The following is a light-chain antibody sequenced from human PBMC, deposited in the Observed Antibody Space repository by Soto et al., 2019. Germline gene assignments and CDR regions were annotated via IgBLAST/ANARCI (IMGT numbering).Light chain of an antibody. J-gene: IGLJ1*01. V-gene: IGLV2-14*01. CDR3: SSFTSRFTFNYI. Sequence: QSVLTQPASVSGSPGQSITISCTGTGSDIGAYNYVSWYQQHPGKAPKIIIYEVTNRPSGVSNRFSGSKSGNTASLTISGLQAEDDADYYCSSFTSRFTFNYIFGTGTKVTVL. CDR1: GSDIGAYNY. CDR2: EVT.